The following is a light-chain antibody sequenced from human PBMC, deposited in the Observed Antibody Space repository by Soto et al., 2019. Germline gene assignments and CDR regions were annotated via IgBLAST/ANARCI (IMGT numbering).Light chain of an antibody. CDR3: QQYNSYPWT. CDR1: QSISSW. Sequence: DIQMTQSPSTLSASVGDRVTITCRASQSISSWLAWYQQKPGKATKLLLYKASSLESGVPSRFSGSGSVTEFTLTISSLQPDDFATYYCQQYNSYPWTFGQGTKVEIK. CDR2: KAS. J-gene: IGKJ1*01. V-gene: IGKV1-5*03.